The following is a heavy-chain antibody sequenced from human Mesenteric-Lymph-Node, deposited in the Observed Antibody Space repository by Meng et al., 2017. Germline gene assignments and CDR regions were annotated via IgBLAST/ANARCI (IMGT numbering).Heavy chain of an antibody. CDR1: GFSVSTLY. CDR3: ARWSTSSGWYWQFDY. D-gene: IGHD6-19*01. J-gene: IGHJ4*02. V-gene: IGHV3-30*12. Sequence: GESLKISCAASGFSVSTLYTSWVRQVPGKGPEWVAVISYDGSNKYYADSVKGRFTISRDNAKNSLYLQMNGLRAEDTAVYYCARWSTSSGWYWQFDYWGQGTLVTFYS. CDR2: ISYDGSNK.